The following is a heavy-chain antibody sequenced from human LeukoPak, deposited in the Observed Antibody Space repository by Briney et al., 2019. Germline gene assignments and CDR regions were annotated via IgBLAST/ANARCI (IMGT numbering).Heavy chain of an antibody. J-gene: IGHJ4*02. V-gene: IGHV3-23*01. CDR2: ISGSGGST. Sequence: GGSLRLSCAASRFTFSNYNMHWVRQAPGKGLEWVSAISGSGGSTFYADSVKGRFTISRDNSKNTLYLQMNSLRAEDTAVYYCANGDSSGYLVFHYWGQGTLVTVSS. CDR1: RFTFSNYN. D-gene: IGHD3-22*01. CDR3: ANGDSSGYLVFHY.